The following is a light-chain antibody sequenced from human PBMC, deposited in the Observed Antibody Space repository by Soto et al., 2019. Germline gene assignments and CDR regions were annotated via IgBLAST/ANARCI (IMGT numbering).Light chain of an antibody. J-gene: IGLJ1*01. V-gene: IGLV1-44*01. Sequence: QSVLTQPPSASGTPGQRVTISCSGSSSNIGSNTVNWYQQLPGTAPKLLIYSNNQRPSGVPDRCSGSKSGTSASLAISGLQSEDEADYYCAGWDDSLNGLYVFGTGTKLTVL. CDR2: SNN. CDR3: AGWDDSLNGLYV. CDR1: SSNIGSNT.